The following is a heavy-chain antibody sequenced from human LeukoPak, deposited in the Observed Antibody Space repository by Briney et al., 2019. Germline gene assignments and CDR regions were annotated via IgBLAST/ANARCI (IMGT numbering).Heavy chain of an antibody. V-gene: IGHV3-23*01. D-gene: IGHD3-16*02. CDR3: ARPVGISNRVMEDY. CDR1: GFTFASYA. CDR2: ISGSGGST. J-gene: IGHJ4*01. Sequence: PGGSLRLSCAASGFTFASYAMSWFRQAPGKGLEWVSSISGSGGSTYYIDSVKGRSTISRDNSKNTLYLQMNSLRAEDTAVYYCARPVGISNRVMEDYWGHGTLVTVSS.